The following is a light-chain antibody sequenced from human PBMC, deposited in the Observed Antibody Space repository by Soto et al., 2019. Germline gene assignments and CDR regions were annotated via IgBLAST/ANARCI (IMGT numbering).Light chain of an antibody. CDR1: QSVSSNY. J-gene: IGKJ1*01. V-gene: IGKV3-20*01. CDR2: VAS. Sequence: ETVVTHSPATLSVSPGERATLSCRASQSVSSNYLALYQQKPGQAPRLLIYVASTRATGIPDRFSGGGSGTDFTLTISRLEPEDFAVYYCHQYGSSPQTFGQGTKVDIK. CDR3: HQYGSSPQT.